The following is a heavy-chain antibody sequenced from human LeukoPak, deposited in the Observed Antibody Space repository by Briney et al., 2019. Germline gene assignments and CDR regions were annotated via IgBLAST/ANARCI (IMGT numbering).Heavy chain of an antibody. CDR3: TSDRGIAARPLFDL. CDR2: FKSKTDGGAT. D-gene: IGHD6-6*01. J-gene: IGHJ4*02. Sequence: PGGSLRLSCAGSGFPFSEAWMSWVRQAPGEGLEWLGRFKSKTDGGATDYAAPVKGRFSLSRDDSKNTLYLQMNSLKIEDTAVYYCTSDRGIAARPLFDLWGQGTLVTVSS. V-gene: IGHV3-15*01. CDR1: GFPFSEAW.